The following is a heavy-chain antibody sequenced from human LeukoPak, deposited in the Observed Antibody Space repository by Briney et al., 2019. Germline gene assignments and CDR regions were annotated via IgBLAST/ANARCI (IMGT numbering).Heavy chain of an antibody. Sequence: GRSLRLSCAASGFIFSRYGMHWVRQAPGKGPEWVAVIWYDGTDKYYADSVRGRFTISRDNSKNTLYLQMNSLRAEDTAVYYCARANYGSGSNYYYGMDVWGKGTTVTVSS. CDR2: IWYDGTDK. D-gene: IGHD3-10*01. CDR1: GFIFSRYG. J-gene: IGHJ6*04. V-gene: IGHV3-33*01. CDR3: ARANYGSGSNYYYGMDV.